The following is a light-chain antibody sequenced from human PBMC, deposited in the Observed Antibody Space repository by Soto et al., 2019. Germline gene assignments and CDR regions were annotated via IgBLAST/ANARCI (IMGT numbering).Light chain of an antibody. CDR1: GRFGNN. V-gene: IGKV3-11*01. CDR3: QQRSNWPIT. Sequence: EMWLNQPPATLPLSQGGPAPLSCRASGRFGNNLAGYQQKPGQAPRLLIYDASSSPTDIPARFSGSGSGTDFTLTISSLEPEDFALYYCQQRSNWPITFGQGTRLEIK. J-gene: IGKJ5*01. CDR2: DAS.